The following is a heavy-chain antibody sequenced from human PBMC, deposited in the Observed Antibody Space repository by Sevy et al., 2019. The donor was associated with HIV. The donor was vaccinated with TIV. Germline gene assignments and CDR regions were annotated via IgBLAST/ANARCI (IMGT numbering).Heavy chain of an antibody. Sequence: GGSLRLSCAASRFTFSSYAMSWVRQAPGKGLEWVSAISGSGGSTYYSDSVKGRFTISRDNSKNTLYLQMNSLRAEDTAVYYCAKDRFVVVVAATPMVEKLDVWGQGTTVTVSS. J-gene: IGHJ6*02. V-gene: IGHV3-23*01. CDR2: ISGSGGST. CDR1: RFTFSSYA. CDR3: AKDRFVVVVAATPMVEKLDV. D-gene: IGHD2-15*01.